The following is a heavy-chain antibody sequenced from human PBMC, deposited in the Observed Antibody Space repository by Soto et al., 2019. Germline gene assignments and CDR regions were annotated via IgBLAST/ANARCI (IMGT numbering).Heavy chain of an antibody. CDR3: AKAAIGWLASRY. D-gene: IGHD6-19*01. Sequence: GPLSLSCAASGFTFISYDMSWVRQAPGKGLEWVSAISGSGGSTYYADSVKGRFTISRDNSKNTLYLQMNSLRAEDTAVYYCAKAAIGWLASRYWGQGPLVTVSS. V-gene: IGHV3-23*01. J-gene: IGHJ4*02. CDR2: ISGSGGST. CDR1: GFTFISYD.